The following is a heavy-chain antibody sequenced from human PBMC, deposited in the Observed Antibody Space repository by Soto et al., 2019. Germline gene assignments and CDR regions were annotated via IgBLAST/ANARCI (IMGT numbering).Heavy chain of an antibody. CDR2: ISSSGSTI. CDR1: GFTFSDYY. V-gene: IGHV3-11*01. D-gene: IGHD1-26*01. J-gene: IGHJ3*02. Sequence: GGSLRLSCAASGFTFSDYYMSWIRQAPGKGLEWVSYISSSGSTIYYADSVKGRFTISRDNAKNSLYLQMNSLRAEDTAVYYCARHRGEWELPNDDAFDIWGQGTMVTVSS. CDR3: ARHRGEWELPNDDAFDI.